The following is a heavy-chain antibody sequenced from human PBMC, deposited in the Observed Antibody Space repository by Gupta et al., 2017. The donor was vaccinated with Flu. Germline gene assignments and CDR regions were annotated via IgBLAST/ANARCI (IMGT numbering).Heavy chain of an antibody. CDR3: ARYCTNGLCYYYYYGMDV. D-gene: IGHD2-8*01. V-gene: IGHV3-23*01. Sequence: GKGLKWVSAMSGSVDSTYYADSVKGRFTITRDNSKNTLYLQMNSLRADDTAVYYCARYCTNGLCYYYYYGMDVWGQGTTVTVSS. CDR2: MSGSVDST. J-gene: IGHJ6*02.